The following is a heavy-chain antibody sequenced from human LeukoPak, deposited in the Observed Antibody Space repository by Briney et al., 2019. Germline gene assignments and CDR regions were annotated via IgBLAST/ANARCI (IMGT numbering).Heavy chain of an antibody. CDR1: GYSFTSYW. Sequence: ESLEISWKGSGYSFTSYWISWVRQMPGKGLEWMGRIDTSESYTNYSPSCQGHVTISADKSISTAYLQWSSLKASHTTMYYCASVFDYDAAFDIWGHGTMVTVSS. D-gene: IGHD3-9*01. V-gene: IGHV5-10-1*01. J-gene: IGHJ3*02. CDR3: ASVFDYDAAFDI. CDR2: IDTSESYT.